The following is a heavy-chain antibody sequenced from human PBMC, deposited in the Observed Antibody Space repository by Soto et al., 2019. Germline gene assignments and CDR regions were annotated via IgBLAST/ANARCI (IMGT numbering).Heavy chain of an antibody. CDR1: GGSISSGGYY. CDR2: IYYSGST. V-gene: IGHV4-31*03. CDR3: ARDVGYYDFWSGQGPNWFDP. Sequence: QVQLQESGPGLVKPSQTLSLTCTVSGGSISSGGYYWSWIRQHPGKGLEWIGYIYYSGSTYYNPSLKSRVTISVDTSKNQFSLKLSSVTAADTAVYYCARDVGYYDFWSGQGPNWFDPWGQGTLVTVSS. D-gene: IGHD3-3*01. J-gene: IGHJ5*02.